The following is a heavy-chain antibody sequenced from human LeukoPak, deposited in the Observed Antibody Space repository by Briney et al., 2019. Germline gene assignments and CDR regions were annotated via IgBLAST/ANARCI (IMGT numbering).Heavy chain of an antibody. Sequence: GGSLRLSCAASGFTFSSYAMSWVRQAPGKGLEWVGRIKGKTEGGTTDYAAPVKGRFTISRDDSKNTLYLQMNSLKTEDTAVYYCTTGPVTIYLYSYYYYMDVWGKGTTVTVSS. J-gene: IGHJ6*03. V-gene: IGHV3-15*01. CDR3: TTGPVTIYLYSYYYYMDV. CDR2: IKGKTEGGTT. D-gene: IGHD2/OR15-2a*01. CDR1: GFTFSSYA.